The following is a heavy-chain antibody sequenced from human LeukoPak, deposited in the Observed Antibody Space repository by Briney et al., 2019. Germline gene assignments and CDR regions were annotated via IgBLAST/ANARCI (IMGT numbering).Heavy chain of an antibody. J-gene: IGHJ4*02. CDR1: GFTFSSYA. CDR3: AKGHHYGSGSYWV. Sequence: GGSLRLSCAASGFTFSSYAMSWVRQAPGKGLEWVSAIYSGGGTYFADSVKGRFTISRDNSKNTLYLQMNSLRAEDTAVYYCAKGHHYGSGSYWVWGQGTLVTVSS. D-gene: IGHD3-10*01. V-gene: IGHV3-66*01. CDR2: IYSGGGT.